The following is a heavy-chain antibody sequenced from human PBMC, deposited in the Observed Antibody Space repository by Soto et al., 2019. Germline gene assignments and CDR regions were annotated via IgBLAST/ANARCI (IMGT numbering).Heavy chain of an antibody. CDR2: INSDGSNT. Sequence: GGSLRLSCEASGFTFKNYWMPWVRQAPGKGLVWVSRINSDGSNTRYADSVQGRFTISRDNSNNTLFLQMNSLKVADTAVYFCARRSNRPNCHGMDVWGQGTRVTVSS. J-gene: IGHJ6*02. CDR3: ARRSNRPNCHGMDV. CDR1: GFTFKNYW. D-gene: IGHD3-16*02. V-gene: IGHV3-74*01.